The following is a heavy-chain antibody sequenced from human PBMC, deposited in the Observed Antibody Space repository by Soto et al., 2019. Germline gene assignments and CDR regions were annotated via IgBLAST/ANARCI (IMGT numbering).Heavy chain of an antibody. Sequence: QLQLQESGPGLVKPSETLSLTCTVSGGSVSSSSYYWGWVRQPPGKGLEWIGSVYYSGSTSYNPSLECRVTISVDKSKNQFSLKLMSLSAADTAVYYCGRLEGLATISYYFDYWGQGALVTVSS. J-gene: IGHJ4*02. CDR1: GGSVSSSSYY. CDR3: GRLEGLATISYYFDY. D-gene: IGHD3-9*01. V-gene: IGHV4-39*01. CDR2: VYYSGST.